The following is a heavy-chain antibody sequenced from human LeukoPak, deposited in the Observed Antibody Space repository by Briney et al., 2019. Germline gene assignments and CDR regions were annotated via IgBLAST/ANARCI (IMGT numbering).Heavy chain of an antibody. CDR3: AREVVVAATSTPNWFDP. CDR1: GGSISSYY. Sequence: SETLSLTCTVSGGSISSYYWSWIRQPPGKGLEWTGYIYYSGSTNYNPSLKSRVTISVDTSKNQFSLKLSSATAADTAVYYCAREVVVAATSTPNWFDPWGQGTLVTVSS. CDR2: IYYSGST. J-gene: IGHJ5*02. D-gene: IGHD2-15*01. V-gene: IGHV4-59*01.